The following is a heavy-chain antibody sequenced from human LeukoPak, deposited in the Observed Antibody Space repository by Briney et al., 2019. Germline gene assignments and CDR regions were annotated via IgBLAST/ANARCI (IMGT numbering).Heavy chain of an antibody. Sequence: PSQTLSLTCTVSGGSISSGGYYWSWIRQPPGKGLEWIGYIYHSGSTYYNPSLKSRVTISVDRSKNQFSLKLSSVTAADTAVYYCARDQYSSSAIDYWGQGTLVTVSS. CDR3: ARDQYSSSAIDY. V-gene: IGHV4-30-2*01. J-gene: IGHJ4*02. CDR2: IYHSGST. D-gene: IGHD6-6*01. CDR1: GGSISSGGYY.